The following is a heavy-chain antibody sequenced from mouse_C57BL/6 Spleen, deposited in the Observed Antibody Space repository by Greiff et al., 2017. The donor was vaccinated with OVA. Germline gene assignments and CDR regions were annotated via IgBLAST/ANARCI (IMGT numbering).Heavy chain of an antibody. D-gene: IGHD2-1*01. V-gene: IGHV6-3*01. CDR3: TEAGNYGFYYAMDY. J-gene: IGHJ4*01. CDR2: IRLKSDNYAT. Sequence: EVKVEESGGGLVQPGGSMKLSCVASGFTFSNYWMNWVRQSPEKGLEWVAQIRLKSDNYATHYAESVKGRFTIARDYSKSSVYLQMNNVRAEDTGIYYCTEAGNYGFYYAMDYWGQGTSVTVSS. CDR1: GFTFSNYW.